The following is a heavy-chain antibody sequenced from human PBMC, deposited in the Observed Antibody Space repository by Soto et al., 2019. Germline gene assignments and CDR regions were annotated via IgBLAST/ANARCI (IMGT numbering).Heavy chain of an antibody. D-gene: IGHD3-16*01. CDR2: IIPIFETP. J-gene: IGHJ4*02. CDR3: ARSIGSGGVMGCFDY. CDR1: GGTFNKYA. Sequence: QVQLVQSGAEVRKPGSAVRVSCKASGGTFNKYAMNWVRQAPGQGLEWMAGIIPIFETPRYAQQFQGRVTITVDESTTTAYMELSSLRSDDTAIYYCARSIGSGGVMGCFDYWGQVTLVTVAS. V-gene: IGHV1-69*01.